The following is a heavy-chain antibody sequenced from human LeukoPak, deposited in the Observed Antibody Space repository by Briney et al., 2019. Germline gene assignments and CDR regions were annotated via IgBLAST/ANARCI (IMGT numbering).Heavy chain of an antibody. V-gene: IGHV4-39*01. CDR2: ISYSGNT. CDR1: GDSISSSSSY. CDR3: GRMISANFYFYYGMDV. D-gene: IGHD4/OR15-4a*01. Sequence: SETLSLTCTVSGDSISSSSSYWGWIRQPPGKRLEWIGSISYSGNTYYNPSLKSRVSTSVDTSKNQFSLKLSSVTAADTAVYYCGRMISANFYFYYGMDVWGQGTTVTVSS. J-gene: IGHJ6*02.